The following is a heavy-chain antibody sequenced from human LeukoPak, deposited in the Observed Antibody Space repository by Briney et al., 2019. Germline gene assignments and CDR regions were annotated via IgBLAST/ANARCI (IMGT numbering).Heavy chain of an antibody. CDR2: ISSSSSYI. V-gene: IGHV3-21*01. CDR3: ARGSESGTQAYDY. Sequence: GGSLRLSCAASGFTFSGYSMNWVRQAPGKGLEWVSSISSSSSYIYYADSVKGRFTISRDNAKNSLYLQMNSLRAEDTAVYYCARGSESGTQAYDYWGQGTLVTVSS. CDR1: GFTFSGYS. J-gene: IGHJ4*02. D-gene: IGHD1-26*01.